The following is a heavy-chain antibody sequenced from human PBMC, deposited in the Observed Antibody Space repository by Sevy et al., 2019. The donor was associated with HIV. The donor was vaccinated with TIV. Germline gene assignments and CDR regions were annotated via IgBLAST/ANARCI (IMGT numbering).Heavy chain of an antibody. CDR2: IKSKTDCGTT. J-gene: IGHJ5*02. D-gene: IGHD1-7*01. Sequence: GGSLRLSCAASGFTFSNAWMSWVRQAPGKGLEWVGRIKSKTDCGTTDYAAPVKGRFTISRDDSKNTLYLQMNSLKTEDTAVYYCTTGAVQLELRISNWFDPWGQGTLVTVSS. V-gene: IGHV3-15*01. CDR3: TTGAVQLELRISNWFDP. CDR1: GFTFSNAW.